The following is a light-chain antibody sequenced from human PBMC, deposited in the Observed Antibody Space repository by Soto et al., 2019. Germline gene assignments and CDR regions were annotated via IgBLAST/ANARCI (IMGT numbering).Light chain of an antibody. J-gene: IGKJ1*01. CDR1: QGIRTE. CDR3: LQDNRYPRT. Sequence: AIQMTQSPSSLYASVGDRVTITCRASQGIRTELGWYQQKPWKAPRLRIYGASTLQGGVPSRFSGRGSGTDFTLTISSLKPEDFATYYCLQDNRYPRTFGQGTKVEIK. CDR2: GAS. V-gene: IGKV1-6*01.